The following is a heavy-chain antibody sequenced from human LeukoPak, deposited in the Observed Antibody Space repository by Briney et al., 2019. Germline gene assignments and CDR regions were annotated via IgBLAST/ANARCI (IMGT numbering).Heavy chain of an antibody. Sequence: GGSLRLSCAASGFTFSSYGMHWVRQAPGKGLEWVAVICYDGTNKYYADSVKGRFTISRDNSKNTLYLQMNSLRAEDTAVYYCARIGGDRHPIEYWGQGTLVTVSS. J-gene: IGHJ4*02. CDR2: ICYDGTNK. CDR1: GFTFSSYG. D-gene: IGHD2-21*02. V-gene: IGHV3-33*01. CDR3: ARIGGDRHPIEY.